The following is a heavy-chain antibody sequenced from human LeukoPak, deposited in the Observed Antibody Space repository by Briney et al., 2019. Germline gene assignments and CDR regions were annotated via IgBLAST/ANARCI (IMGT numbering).Heavy chain of an antibody. V-gene: IGHV3-30*04. CDR3: ARDIVGEGYFDY. D-gene: IGHD3-16*01. Sequence: GGSLRLSCAASGFTFSSYAMHWVRQAPGKGLEWVAVISYDGSNKYYADSVKGRFTISRDNSKNTLYLQMNSLRAEDTAVYYCARDIVGEGYFDYWGQGTLVTVSS. J-gene: IGHJ4*02. CDR1: GFTFSSYA. CDR2: ISYDGSNK.